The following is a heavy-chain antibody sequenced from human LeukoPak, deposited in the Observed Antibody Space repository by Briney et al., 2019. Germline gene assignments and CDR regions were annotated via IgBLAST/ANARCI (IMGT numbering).Heavy chain of an antibody. J-gene: IGHJ4*02. CDR3: ARELEGAPYYYDSSGYYPLDY. CDR2: INGSGRST. V-gene: IGHV3-23*01. D-gene: IGHD3-22*01. Sequence: GGSLRLSCAASGFTFDKFAITWVRQPPGKGLEWIAIINGSGRSTYYADSVKGRFTIFRDNSKNTLYLQMNSLRAEDTAVYYCARELEGAPYYYDSSGYYPLDYWGQGTLVTVSS. CDR1: GFTFDKFA.